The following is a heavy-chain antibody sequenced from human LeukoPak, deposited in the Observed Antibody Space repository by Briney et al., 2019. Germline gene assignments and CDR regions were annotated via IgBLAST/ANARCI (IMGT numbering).Heavy chain of an antibody. V-gene: IGHV3-30*18. CDR3: AKGIRGYYDSSGQP. J-gene: IGHJ4*02. CDR1: GFTFSSYG. D-gene: IGHD3-22*01. CDR2: ISYDGSNK. Sequence: QPGGSLRLSCAASGFTFSSYGMHWVRQAPGKGLEWVAVISYDGSNKYYADSVKGRFTISRDNSKNTLYLQKNSLRAEDTAVYYCAKGIRGYYDSSGQPWGQGTLVTVSS.